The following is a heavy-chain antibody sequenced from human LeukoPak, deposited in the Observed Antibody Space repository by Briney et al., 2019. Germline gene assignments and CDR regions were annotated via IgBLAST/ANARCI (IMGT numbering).Heavy chain of an antibody. CDR1: GFTFDDYA. CDR3: AKDKHYYGSVTICD. V-gene: IGHV3-9*01. D-gene: IGHD3-10*01. J-gene: IGHJ4*01. Sequence: GGSLRLSCAASGFTFDDYAMHWVRQAPGKGLEWVSGISWNRGSIGYADSVKGRFTISRDNAKNSLYLQMNSLRAEDTALYYCAKDKHYYGSVTICDWGHGTLVTVSS. CDR2: ISWNRGSI.